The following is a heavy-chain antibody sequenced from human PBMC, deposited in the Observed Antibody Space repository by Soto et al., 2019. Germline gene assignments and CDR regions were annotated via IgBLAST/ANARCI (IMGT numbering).Heavy chain of an antibody. CDR1: GDTISTGGCS. J-gene: IGHJ6*02. Sequence: PSETLSLTYDVAGDTISTGGCSGAWIRQPPGKSLEWIGHTYHSGNPYYNPSLKSRVTISVDRSKNQFSLKLSSVTAADTAVYYCHARGPLATEGNGEYYYSGMDVWGQGTMVTVSS. D-gene: IGHD1-1*01. V-gene: IGHV4-30-2*01. CDR2: TYHSGNP. CDR3: HARGPLATEGNGEYYYSGMDV.